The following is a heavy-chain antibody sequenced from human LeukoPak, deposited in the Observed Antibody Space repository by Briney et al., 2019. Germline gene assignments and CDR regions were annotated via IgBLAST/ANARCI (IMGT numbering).Heavy chain of an antibody. V-gene: IGHV4-34*01. J-gene: IGHJ3*02. CDR1: GGSFSGYY. D-gene: IGHD2-2*01. Sequence: PSETLSLTCAVYGGSFSGYYWSWIRQPPGKGLEWIGEINHSGSTNYNPSLKSRVTISVDTSKNQFSLKLSSVTAADTAVYYCARVVPAAIVWGDAFDIWGQGTMVTVSS. CDR3: ARVVPAAIVWGDAFDI. CDR2: INHSGST.